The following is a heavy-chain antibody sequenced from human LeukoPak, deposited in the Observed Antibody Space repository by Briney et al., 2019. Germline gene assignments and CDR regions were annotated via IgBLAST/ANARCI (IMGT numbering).Heavy chain of an antibody. V-gene: IGHV4-61*02. CDR1: GGSISSGSYY. CDR2: IYTSGST. CDR3: ARYQLLDWYFDL. J-gene: IGHJ2*01. D-gene: IGHD2-2*01. Sequence: SQTLSLTCTVSGGSISSGSYYWSWIRQPAGKGLEWIGRIYTSGSTNYNPSLKSRVTISVDTSKNQFSLKLSSVTAADTAVYYCARYQLLDWYFDLWGRGTLVTVSS.